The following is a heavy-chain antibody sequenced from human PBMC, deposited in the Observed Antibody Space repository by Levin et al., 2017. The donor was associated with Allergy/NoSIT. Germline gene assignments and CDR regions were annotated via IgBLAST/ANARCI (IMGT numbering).Heavy chain of an antibody. D-gene: IGHD3-10*01. Sequence: SAKVSCKVSGGTFSNYAISWVRQAPGQGLEWMGGIIPIFGTANYAQKFQGRVTITADESTSTAYMELSSLRSEDTTVYYCARVRAYYYGSGSYYDYWGQGTLVTVSS. CDR3: ARVRAYYYGSGSYYDY. CDR1: GGTFSNYA. V-gene: IGHV1-69*13. CDR2: IIPIFGTA. J-gene: IGHJ4*02.